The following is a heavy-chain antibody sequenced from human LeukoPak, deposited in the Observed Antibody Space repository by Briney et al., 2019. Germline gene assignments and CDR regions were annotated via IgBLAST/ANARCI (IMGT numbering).Heavy chain of an antibody. CDR3: ARDTAPAYSSGWYVWGY. CDR1: GYTFTSYG. D-gene: IGHD6-19*01. Sequence: ASVKVSCKASGYTFTSYGIIWVRQAPGQGLEWMGWISAYNGNTNYAQKLQGRVTMTTDTSTSTAYMELRSLRSDDTAVYYCARDTAPAYSSGWYVWGYWGQGTLVTVSS. CDR2: ISAYNGNT. V-gene: IGHV1-18*01. J-gene: IGHJ4*02.